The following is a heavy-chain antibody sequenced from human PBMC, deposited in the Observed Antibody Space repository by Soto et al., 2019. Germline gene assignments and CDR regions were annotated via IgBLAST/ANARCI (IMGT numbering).Heavy chain of an antibody. CDR3: ARAEYQLPPDY. CDR2: IYYSGST. CDR1: GGSISSYY. J-gene: IGHJ4*02. V-gene: IGHV4-59*01. D-gene: IGHD2-2*01. Sequence: SETLSLTCTVSGGSISSYYWSWIRQPPGKGLEWIGYIYYSGSTNYSPSLKSRVTISVDTSKNQFSLKLSSVTAADTAVYYCARAEYQLPPDYWGQGTLVTVSS.